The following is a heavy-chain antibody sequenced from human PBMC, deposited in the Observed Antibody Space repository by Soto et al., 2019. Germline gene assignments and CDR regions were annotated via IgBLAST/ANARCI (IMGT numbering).Heavy chain of an antibody. V-gene: IGHV1-2*04. J-gene: IGHJ4*02. CDR3: ARTSMITFGGVIVSGYFDY. CDR1: GYTFTGYY. Sequence: QVQLVQSGAEVKKPGASVKVSCKASGYTFTGYYMHWVRQAPGQGLEWMGWINPNSGGTNYAQKFQGWVTMTRDTSISTAYMELSRLRSDDTAVYYCARTSMITFGGVIVSGYFDYWGQGPLVTVSS. CDR2: INPNSGGT. D-gene: IGHD3-16*02.